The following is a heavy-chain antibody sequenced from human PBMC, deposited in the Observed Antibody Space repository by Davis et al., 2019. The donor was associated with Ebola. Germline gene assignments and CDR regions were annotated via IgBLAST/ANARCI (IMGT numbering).Heavy chain of an antibody. D-gene: IGHD3-16*01. J-gene: IGHJ4*02. CDR3: ARVGAATGGELDY. V-gene: IGHV4-39*07. Sequence: MPSETLSLTCTVSGGSISSSSYYWGWIRQPPGKGLEWIGEINHSGSTNYNPSLKSRVTISVDTSKNQFSLKLSSVTAADTAVYYCARVGAATGGELDYWGQGALVTVSS. CDR1: GGSISSSSYY. CDR2: INHSGST.